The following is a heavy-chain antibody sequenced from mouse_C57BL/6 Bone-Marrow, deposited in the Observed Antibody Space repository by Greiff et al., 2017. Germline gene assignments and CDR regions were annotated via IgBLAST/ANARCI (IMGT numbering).Heavy chain of an antibody. D-gene: IGHD1-1*01. CDR3: ARLPIPTVVATDY. Sequence: VQLQQSGADLARPGASVKLSCKASGYTFTSYGISWVQQTTGQGLEWVGEINPSSGNIYYTEKLKGQATLTADKSCSKAYMVLHSLTSGDSAVYFCARLPIPTVVATDYWGQGTTLTVSS. CDR1: GYTFTSYG. CDR2: INPSSGNI. J-gene: IGHJ2*01. V-gene: IGHV1-81*01.